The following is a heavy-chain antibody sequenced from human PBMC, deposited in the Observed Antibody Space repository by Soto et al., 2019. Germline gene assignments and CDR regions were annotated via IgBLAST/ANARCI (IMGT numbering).Heavy chain of an antibody. J-gene: IGHJ6*02. CDR2: IYYSGST. Sequence: PSETLSLTCTVSGGSISSYYWSWIRQPPGKGLEWIGYIYYSGSTNYNPSLKSRVTISVDTSKNQFSLKVNSVTAADTAVYYCARRMQNYYTMGVWGQGTTVTVSS. CDR3: ARRMQNYYTMGV. V-gene: IGHV4-59*12. D-gene: IGHD2-15*01. CDR1: GGSISSYY.